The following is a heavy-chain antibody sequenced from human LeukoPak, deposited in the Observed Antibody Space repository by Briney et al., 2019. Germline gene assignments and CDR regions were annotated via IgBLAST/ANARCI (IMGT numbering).Heavy chain of an antibody. CDR1: GSTFSNYW. Sequence: GGSLRLSCAASGSTFSNYWMSWVRQAPGKGLEWLAHIKYDGSERYYVDSVKGRFTISRDNAKNSLYLQMNSLRAEDTAVYYCTRDQTWGQGTLVTVSS. V-gene: IGHV3-7*01. CDR3: TRDQT. CDR2: IKYDGSER. J-gene: IGHJ5*02.